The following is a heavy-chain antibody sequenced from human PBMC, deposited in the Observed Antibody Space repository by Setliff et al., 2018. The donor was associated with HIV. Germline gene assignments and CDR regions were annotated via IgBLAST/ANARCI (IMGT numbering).Heavy chain of an antibody. D-gene: IGHD1-1*01. CDR2: ISGSTGDT. J-gene: IGHJ4*02. V-gene: IGHV3-23*01. Sequence: ETLSLTCSVSGFSISSDYYWNWVRQAPGKGLEWIAYISGSTGDTYYADSVKGRFTISRDNSKNTLSLQMNSLGAEDTAVYYCANRLRGYNKWYYFDYWGQGTLVTVSS. CDR1: GFSISSDYY. CDR3: ANRLRGYNKWYYFDY.